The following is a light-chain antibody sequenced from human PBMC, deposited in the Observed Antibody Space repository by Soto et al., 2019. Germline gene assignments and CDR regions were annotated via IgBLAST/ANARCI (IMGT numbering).Light chain of an antibody. J-gene: IGLJ1*01. CDR2: DVS. V-gene: IGLV2-11*02. Sequence: QSALTQPASVSGSPGQSITISCTGTNNDVGAYNHVSWYQQHPGKAPKLIIYDVSKRPSGVPDRFSASKSGNTASLTISGLQAEDEADYYCLSYAGSYIYVFGTGTKVTVL. CDR1: NNDVGAYNH. CDR3: LSYAGSYIYV.